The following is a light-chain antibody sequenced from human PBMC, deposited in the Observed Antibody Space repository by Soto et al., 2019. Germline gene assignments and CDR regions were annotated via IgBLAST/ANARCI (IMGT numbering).Light chain of an antibody. Sequence: IQVTQSPSTLSASVGGRVTITCRASQSISSWLAWYQQKPGKAPKLLIYDASSLESGVPSRFSGSGSGTEFTLTISSLQPDDFATYYCQQYNSYWTFGQGTKVDIK. CDR1: QSISSW. J-gene: IGKJ1*01. CDR3: QQYNSYWT. CDR2: DAS. V-gene: IGKV1-5*01.